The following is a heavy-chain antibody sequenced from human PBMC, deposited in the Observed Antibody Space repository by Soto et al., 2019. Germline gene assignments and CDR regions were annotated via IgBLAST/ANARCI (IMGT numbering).Heavy chain of an antibody. CDR3: AGYSRWYSSNWFDP. CDR2: INPSGRTI. CDR1: GFTFSSFE. D-gene: IGHD6-19*01. J-gene: IGHJ5*02. Sequence: HPGGSLRLSCVASGFTFSSFEMNWIRQAPGKGPEWIAVINPSGRTIAYADSVKGRFNISRDNAENSVYLQMSSLRAEHTAMYSCAGYSRWYSSNWFDPWGQGTLVTVSS. V-gene: IGHV3-48*03.